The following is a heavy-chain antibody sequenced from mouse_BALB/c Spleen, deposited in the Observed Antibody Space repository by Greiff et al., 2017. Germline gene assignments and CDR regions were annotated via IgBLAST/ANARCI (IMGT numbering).Heavy chain of an antibody. J-gene: IGHJ2*01. CDR1: GFNIKYYY. D-gene: IGHD2-4*01. CDR3: ASMITTDY. CDR2: IDPENGDT. Sequence: EVKLQESGAELVRSGASVKLSCTASGFNIKYYYMHWVKQRPEQGLEWIGWIDPENGDTEYAPKFQGKATMTADTSSNTAYLQLSSLTSEDTAVYYCASMITTDYWGQGTTLTVSS. V-gene: IGHV14-4*02.